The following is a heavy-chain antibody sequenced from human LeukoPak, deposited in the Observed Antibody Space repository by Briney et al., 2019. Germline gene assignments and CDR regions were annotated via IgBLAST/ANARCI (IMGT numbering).Heavy chain of an antibody. CDR3: ARENFQTNFGVVIHYYYGMDV. V-gene: IGHV3-23*01. J-gene: IGHJ6*02. Sequence: GGSLRLSCAASGFTFRSYAMSWVRQPPGKGLQWVSTISASGAYTYYADSVRGRFSISRDSSDNTLYLQMNSLRAEDTAVYYCARENFQTNFGVVIHYYYGMDVWGQGTTVTVSS. CDR1: GFTFRSYA. CDR2: ISASGAYT. D-gene: IGHD3-3*01.